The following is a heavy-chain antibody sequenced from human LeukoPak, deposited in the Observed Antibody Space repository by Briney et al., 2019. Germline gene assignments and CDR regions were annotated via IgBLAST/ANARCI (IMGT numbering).Heavy chain of an antibody. CDR3: ARDLPPYTVTTSPYYYGMDV. D-gene: IGHD4-17*01. Sequence: SRTLSLTCAISGDSVSSNSAAWNWNRQSPSRGLEWLGRTYYRSKWYNDYAVSVKSRITINPDTSKNQFSLQLNSVTPEDTAVYYCARDLPPYTVTTSPYYYGMDVWGKGTTVTVSS. CDR2: TYYRSKWYN. CDR1: GDSVSSNSAA. J-gene: IGHJ6*04. V-gene: IGHV6-1*01.